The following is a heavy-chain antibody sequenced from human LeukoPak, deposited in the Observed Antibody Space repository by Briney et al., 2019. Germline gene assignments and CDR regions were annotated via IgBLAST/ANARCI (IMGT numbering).Heavy chain of an antibody. CDR2: INHSGSN. V-gene: IGHV4-34*01. Sequence: SETLSLTCAVYGGSFSGYYWSWVRQPPGKGLEWVGEINHSGSNNYNPSLKSRVTITVETSKNQFSVKVRSGAAAERAVYKWARGRSKYYGSGSHHRGNWFDRWGQGTLVTVSS. CDR1: GGSFSGYY. J-gene: IGHJ5*02. D-gene: IGHD3-10*01. CDR3: ARGRSKYYGSGSHHRGNWFDR.